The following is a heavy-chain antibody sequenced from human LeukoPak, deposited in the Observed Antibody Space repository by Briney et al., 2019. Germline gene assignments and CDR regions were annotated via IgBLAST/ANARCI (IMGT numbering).Heavy chain of an antibody. CDR3: AKGPDSSSWSKYFQH. V-gene: IGHV3-23*01. CDR2: ISGSGGST. J-gene: IGHJ1*01. Sequence: PGGSLRLSCAASGFTFGDYGMSWVRHAPGKGLEWVSAISGSGGSTYYADSVKGRFTISRDNSKNTLYLQMNSLRAEDTAVYYCAKGPDSSSWSKYFQHWGQGTLVTVSS. CDR1: GFTFGDYG. D-gene: IGHD6-13*01.